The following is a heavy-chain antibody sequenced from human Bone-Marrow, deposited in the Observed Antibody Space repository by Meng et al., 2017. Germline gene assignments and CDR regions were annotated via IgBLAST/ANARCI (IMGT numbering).Heavy chain of an antibody. V-gene: IGHV4-34*01. CDR3: ARSQNYYDSSGYYDSGAFDM. CDR2: INHSGST. CDR1: GGSFSDYY. D-gene: IGHD3-22*01. Sequence: SETLSLTCVVSGGSFSDYYWSWIRQPPGKGLEWIGEINHSGSTNYNPSLESRATISVDTSKNQFSLKLSSVTAADTAIYYCARSQNYYDSSGYYDSGAFDMWGQGTMVTVSS. J-gene: IGHJ3*02.